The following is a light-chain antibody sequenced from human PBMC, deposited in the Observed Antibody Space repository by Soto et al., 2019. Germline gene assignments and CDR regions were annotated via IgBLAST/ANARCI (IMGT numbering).Light chain of an antibody. Sequence: DIQMTQSPSTLSASVGDRVTITCRASQNIGGWLAWYQQKPGKAPKFLIFDASSLESGVPSRFSGSGSGTEFTLTISSLQPDDFATYYCQQYNSYWTFGQGTKVDNK. CDR1: QNIGGW. CDR2: DAS. J-gene: IGKJ1*01. V-gene: IGKV1-5*01. CDR3: QQYNSYWT.